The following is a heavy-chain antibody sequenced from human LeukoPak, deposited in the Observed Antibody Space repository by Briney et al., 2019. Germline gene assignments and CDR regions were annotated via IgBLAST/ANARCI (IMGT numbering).Heavy chain of an antibody. CDR1: GFTFVDYG. CDR3: ARDRLGPSFSVSHFDL. Sequence: PGGSLRLSCATSGFTFVDYGLSWARRAPGKGLEWLCAINYNGAITDYADSVKGRFTISRDNAKNSPYLRMDSLRAEDTALYYCARDRLGPSFSVSHFDLWGQGTLVTVSS. D-gene: IGHD3-3*02. J-gene: IGHJ4*02. V-gene: IGHV3-20*04. CDR2: INYNGAIT.